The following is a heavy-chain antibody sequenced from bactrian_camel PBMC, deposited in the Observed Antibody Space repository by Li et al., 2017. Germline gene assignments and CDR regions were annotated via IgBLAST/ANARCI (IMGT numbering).Heavy chain of an antibody. Sequence: VQLVESGGGSVQAGGSLRLSCASSGYTYSSNTVVWFRQAPGKEREGVAGIDNSGDNLYYSGSVKGRFAISRDNAKNTVYLQLNSLKTEDAAMYYCAAVRRGSGYRSCRPGDAPFSYYGQGTQVTVS. CDR2: IDNSGDNL. V-gene: IGHV3S40*01. D-gene: IGHD2*01. CDR1: GYTYSSNT. J-gene: IGHJ4*01.